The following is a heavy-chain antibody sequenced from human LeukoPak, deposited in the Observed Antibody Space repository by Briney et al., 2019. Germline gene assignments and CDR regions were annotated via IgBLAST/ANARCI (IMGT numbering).Heavy chain of an antibody. CDR1: GFTFTSYA. J-gene: IGHJ4*02. Sequence: PGGSLRLSCAASGFTFTSYAMSWVRQAPGKGLEWVSAISGSGGRTFYADSVKGRFTISRDNSKNTLYLQMNSLRAEDTAVYYCAKGKASGWYIVDYWGQGTLVTVSS. CDR3: AKGKASGWYIVDY. CDR2: ISGSGGRT. V-gene: IGHV3-23*01. D-gene: IGHD6-19*01.